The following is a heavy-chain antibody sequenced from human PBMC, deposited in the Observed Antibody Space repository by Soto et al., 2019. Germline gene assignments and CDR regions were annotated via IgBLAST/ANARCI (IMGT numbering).Heavy chain of an antibody. Sequence: SVKVSCKASGGTFSSYAISWVRQAPGQGLEWMGGIIPIFGTANYAQKFQGRVTITADESTSTAYMELSSLRSEDTAVYYCARDHYGSGSYGCYYYYGMDVWGQGTTVTVSS. V-gene: IGHV1-69*13. CDR3: ARDHYGSGSYGCYYYYGMDV. CDR1: GGTFSSYA. D-gene: IGHD3-10*01. CDR2: IIPIFGTA. J-gene: IGHJ6*02.